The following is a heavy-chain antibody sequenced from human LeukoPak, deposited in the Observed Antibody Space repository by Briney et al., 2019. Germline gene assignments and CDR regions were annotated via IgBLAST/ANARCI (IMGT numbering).Heavy chain of an antibody. D-gene: IGHD4-11*01. J-gene: IGHJ6*02. V-gene: IGHV4-34*01. Sequence: SETLSLTCAVYGGSFSGYYWSWIRQPPGKGLEWTGEINHSGSTNYNPSLKSRVTISVDTSKNQFSLKLSSVTAADTAVYYCARGGTVTTLGLYYYYYGMDVWGQGTTVTVSS. CDR1: GGSFSGYY. CDR2: INHSGST. CDR3: ARGGTVTTLGLYYYYYGMDV.